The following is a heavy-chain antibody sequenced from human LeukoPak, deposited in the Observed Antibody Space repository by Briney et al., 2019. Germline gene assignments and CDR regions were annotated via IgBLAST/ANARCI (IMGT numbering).Heavy chain of an antibody. V-gene: IGHV3-23*01. CDR3: ARAKVAGTPYADYYYYGMDV. D-gene: IGHD6-19*01. J-gene: IGHJ6*02. CDR1: GFTFSSYA. CDR2: ISGGGGST. Sequence: GGSLRLSCAASGFTFSSYAVSCVRQAPGKGLEWVSVISGGGGSTYYADSVKGRFTISRDNSNNTLYLQMNSLRAEDTAVYYCARAKVAGTPYADYYYYGMDVWGQGTTVTVSS.